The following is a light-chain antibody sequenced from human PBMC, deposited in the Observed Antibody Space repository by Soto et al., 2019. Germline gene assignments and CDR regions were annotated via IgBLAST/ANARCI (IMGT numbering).Light chain of an antibody. CDR2: GNS. Sequence: QAVVTQPPSVSGAPGQRVTISCTGSSSNIGAGYDVHWYQQLPGTAPKLLIYGNSNRPSGVPDRFSGSKSGTSASLAIAGLQAEDEAAYYCQSYASSLSGVVFGGGTKLTVL. CDR1: SSNIGAGYD. J-gene: IGLJ2*01. CDR3: QSYASSLSGVV. V-gene: IGLV1-40*01.